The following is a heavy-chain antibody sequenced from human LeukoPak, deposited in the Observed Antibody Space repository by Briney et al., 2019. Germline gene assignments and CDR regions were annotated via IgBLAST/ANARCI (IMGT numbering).Heavy chain of an antibody. D-gene: IGHD6-13*01. CDR2: ISGNGGAT. CDR1: GFTFTSYA. V-gene: IGHV3-23*01. J-gene: IGHJ3*02. CDR3: AREEIAAAGTNDAFDI. Sequence: PGGSLRLSCAASGFTFTSYAMSWVRQAPGKGLEWVSAISGNGGATYYADSVKGRFTISRDNSKNTLHLQMNSLRAEDTALYYCAREEIAAAGTNDAFDIWGQGTMVTVSS.